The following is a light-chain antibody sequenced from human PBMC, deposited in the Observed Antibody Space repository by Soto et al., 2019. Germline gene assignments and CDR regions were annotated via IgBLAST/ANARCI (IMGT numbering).Light chain of an antibody. J-gene: IGKJ1*01. CDR1: QSISSW. V-gene: IGKV1-5*01. CDR3: QQYNSYSGT. CDR2: DAS. Sequence: DIQVTQSPSTLSASVGDRVTITCRASQSISSWLAWYQQKPGKAPKLLIYDASSLESGVPSRFSGSGSGTEFTLTISSLQPDDFATYYCQQYNSYSGTFXQGTKVDIK.